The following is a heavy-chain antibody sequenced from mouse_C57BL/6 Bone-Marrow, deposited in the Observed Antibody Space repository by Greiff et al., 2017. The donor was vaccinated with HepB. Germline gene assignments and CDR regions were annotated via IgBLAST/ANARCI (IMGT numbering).Heavy chain of an antibody. V-gene: IGHV1-82*01. Sequence: LQESGPELVKPGASVKISCKASGYAFSSSWMNWVKQRPGKGLEWIGRIYPGDGDTNYNGKFKGKATLTADKSSSTAYMQLSSLTSEDSAVYFCARSHFDYWGQGTTLTVSS. CDR2: IYPGDGDT. CDR1: GYAFSSSW. J-gene: IGHJ2*01. CDR3: ARSHFDY.